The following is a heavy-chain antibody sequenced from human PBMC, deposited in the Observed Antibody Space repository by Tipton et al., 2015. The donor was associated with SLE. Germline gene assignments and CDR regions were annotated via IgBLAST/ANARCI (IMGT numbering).Heavy chain of an antibody. Sequence: SGFTFSSYWMTWVRQAPGKGLEWVASIKQDGSEKNYVDPVKGRFTISRDNAKNSVSLQMNSLRAEDTAVYYCARGDNTGGSWGQGTLVTVSS. V-gene: IGHV3-7*01. D-gene: IGHD1-14*01. CDR1: GFTFSSYW. CDR3: ARGDNTGGS. CDR2: IKQDGSEK. J-gene: IGHJ5*02.